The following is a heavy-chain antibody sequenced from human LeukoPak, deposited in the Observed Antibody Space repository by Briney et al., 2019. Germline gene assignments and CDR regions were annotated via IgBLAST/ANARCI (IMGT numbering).Heavy chain of an antibody. J-gene: IGHJ4*02. D-gene: IGHD6-13*01. CDR1: GFTFSSYG. CDR3: AKDGPYSSSWKDLDY. V-gene: IGHV3-33*06. Sequence: PGRSLRLSCAASGFTFSSYGMHWVRQAPGKGLERVAVIWYDGSNKYYADSVKGRFTISRDNSKNTLYLQMNSLRAEDTAVYYCAKDGPYSSSWKDLDYWGQGTLVTVSS. CDR2: IWYDGSNK.